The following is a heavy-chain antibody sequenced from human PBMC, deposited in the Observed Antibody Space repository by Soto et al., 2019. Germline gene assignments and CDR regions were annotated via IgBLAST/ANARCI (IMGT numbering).Heavy chain of an antibody. J-gene: IGHJ3*02. CDR2: ISSSSSYI. Sequence: GGSLRLSCAASGFTFSSYSMNWVRQAPGKGLEWVSSISSSSSYIYYADSVKGRFTISRDNAKNSLYLQMNSLRAEDTAVYYCASNNSWVVAFDIWGQGTMVTVSS. CDR1: GFTFSSYS. CDR3: ASNNSWVVAFDI. D-gene: IGHD1-1*01. V-gene: IGHV3-21*01.